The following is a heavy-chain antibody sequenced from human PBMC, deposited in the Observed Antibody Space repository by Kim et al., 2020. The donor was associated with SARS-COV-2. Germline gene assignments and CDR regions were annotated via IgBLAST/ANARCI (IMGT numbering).Heavy chain of an antibody. D-gene: IGHD3-16*02. V-gene: IGHV4-59*01. CDR1: GGSISSYY. CDR2: IYYSGST. J-gene: IGHJ3*02. Sequence: SETLSLTCTVSGGSISSYYWSWIRQPPGKGLEWIGYIYYSGSTNYNPSLKSRVTISVDTSKNQFSLKLSSVTAADTAVYYCARSFYSPFAFDIWGQGTMVTVSS. CDR3: ARSFYSPFAFDI.